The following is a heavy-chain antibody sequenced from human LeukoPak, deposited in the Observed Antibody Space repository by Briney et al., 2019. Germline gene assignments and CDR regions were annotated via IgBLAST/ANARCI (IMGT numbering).Heavy chain of an antibody. V-gene: IGHV3-33*01. J-gene: IGHJ4*02. CDR1: GFTFSRNG. Sequence: GTSLRLSCAASGFTFSRNGLHWVRQGPGKGLEWVAVIWYDGSNKYYADSEKGRFTVSRDDSKNTLYLQMNSLRAEDTAVYYCARDRVAGTFDYWGQGTLVTVSS. CDR2: IWYDGSNK. D-gene: IGHD6-19*01. CDR3: ARDRVAGTFDY.